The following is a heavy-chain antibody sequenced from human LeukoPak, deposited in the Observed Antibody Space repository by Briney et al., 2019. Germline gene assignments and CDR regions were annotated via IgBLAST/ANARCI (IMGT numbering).Heavy chain of an antibody. V-gene: IGHV3-21*01. Sequence: GESLRLSCAASGFTFRSYTINWVCQAPGKGLEWVSSLSSNSAYVYYAESVKGRFTISRDNARNSLYLQMNNLRAADTAMYYCAREGGRGSSNLDYFDYWGRGILVTVSS. D-gene: IGHD6-13*01. CDR1: GFTFRSYT. CDR2: LSSNSAYV. CDR3: AREGGRGSSNLDYFDY. J-gene: IGHJ4*02.